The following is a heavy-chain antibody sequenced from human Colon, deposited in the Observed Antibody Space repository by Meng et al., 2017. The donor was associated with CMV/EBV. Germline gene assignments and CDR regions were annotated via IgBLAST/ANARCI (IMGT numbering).Heavy chain of an antibody. CDR1: GFTFSSYS. V-gene: IGHV3-21*01. CDR2: ISSSSSYI. CDR3: ARDDIVVVPAAIAVMDV. J-gene: IGHJ6*02. Sequence: GESLKISCAASGFTFSSYSMNWVRQAPGKGLEWVSSISSSSSYIYYADSVKGRFTISRDNVKNSLYLQMNSLRAEDTAVYYCARDDIVVVPAAIAVMDVWGQGTTVTVSS. D-gene: IGHD2-2*01.